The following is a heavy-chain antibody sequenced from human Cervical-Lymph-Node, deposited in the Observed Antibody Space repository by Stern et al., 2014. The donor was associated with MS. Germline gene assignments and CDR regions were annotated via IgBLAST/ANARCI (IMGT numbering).Heavy chain of an antibody. Sequence: EVQLVQSGAEVKKPGESLKISCKGSGYSFTANWIAWVRQMPGKGLEWRGIIYPGDSDARYSPSFQGHVTISANKSISTAFLQWSSLKASDTAMYYCARDYGDYAFDYWGQGTLVTVSS. J-gene: IGHJ4*02. V-gene: IGHV5-51*01. CDR2: IYPGDSDA. D-gene: IGHD4-17*01. CDR1: GYSFTANW. CDR3: ARDYGDYAFDY.